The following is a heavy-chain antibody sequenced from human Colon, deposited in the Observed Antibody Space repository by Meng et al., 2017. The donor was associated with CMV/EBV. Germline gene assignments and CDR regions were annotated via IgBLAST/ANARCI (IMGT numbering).Heavy chain of an antibody. CDR1: GASISSYY. D-gene: IGHD1-26*01. Sequence: SETLSLTCTVSGASISSYYWSWIRLPPGKGLEWIGYMYNSGSTKYSPSLKSRVTISVDTSKNQFSLKLRSVSAADTAVYYCARDLPGGATAFDYWGQGVLVTVSS. V-gene: IGHV4-59*01. CDR3: ARDLPGGATAFDY. CDR2: MYNSGST. J-gene: IGHJ4*02.